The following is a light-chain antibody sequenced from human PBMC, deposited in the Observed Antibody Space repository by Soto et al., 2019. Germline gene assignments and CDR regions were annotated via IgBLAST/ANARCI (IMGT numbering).Light chain of an antibody. Sequence: DIQMTESPSTLSAXXGXXXXXXCRASQSFSGMLAWYQQKPGKAPKLLIYDASSLESGVPSRFSGSGSGTEFTLTISSLQPDDFATYYCQQYNSYSTFGQGTKVDIK. CDR2: DAS. V-gene: IGKV1-5*01. J-gene: IGKJ1*01. CDR3: QQYNSYST. CDR1: QSFSGM.